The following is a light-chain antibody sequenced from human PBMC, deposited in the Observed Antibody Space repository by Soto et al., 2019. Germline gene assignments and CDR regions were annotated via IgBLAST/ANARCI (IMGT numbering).Light chain of an antibody. CDR3: QQYGSSPWT. J-gene: IGKJ1*01. CDR1: QSVSSSY. V-gene: IGKV3-20*01. Sequence: EIVLTQSPGTLSLSPGERATLSRRASQSVSSSYLAWYQQKPGQAPRLLIYGASSRATGILDRFSGSGSGTDFTLTISRLEPEDFAVYYCQQYGSSPWTFGQGTKVEIK. CDR2: GAS.